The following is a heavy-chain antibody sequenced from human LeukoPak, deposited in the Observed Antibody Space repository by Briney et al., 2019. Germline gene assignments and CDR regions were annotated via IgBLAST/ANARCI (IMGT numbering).Heavy chain of an antibody. CDR3: ARRAPIATPGTFFDY. Sequence: GESLKISCKGSGYSFTSYWIGWVRQMPGKGLEWMGIIYPGDSDTRYSPSFQGHVTISADKSISTASLQWSSLKASDTAMYYCARRAPIATPGTFFDYWGQGTLVTVSS. CDR2: IYPGDSDT. J-gene: IGHJ4*02. D-gene: IGHD6-13*01. V-gene: IGHV5-51*01. CDR1: GYSFTSYW.